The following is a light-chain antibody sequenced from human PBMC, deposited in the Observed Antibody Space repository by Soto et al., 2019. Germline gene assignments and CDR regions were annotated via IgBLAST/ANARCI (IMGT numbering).Light chain of an antibody. CDR2: GVS. CDR1: QTVVSSY. J-gene: IGKJ4*01. V-gene: IGKV3D-7*01. CDR3: QQDYTLPLT. Sequence: EIVMTQSPATLSLSPGERVTLSCRASQTVVSSYLSWYQQKPGQSPRLLIYGVSTRATGIPARFSGSGSGTDFTLTISSLQPEEFAVYYCQQDYTLPLTFGGGTKVEIK.